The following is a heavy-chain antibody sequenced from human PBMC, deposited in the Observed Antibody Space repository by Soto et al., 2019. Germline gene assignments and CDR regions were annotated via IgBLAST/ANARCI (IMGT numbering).Heavy chain of an antibody. D-gene: IGHD5-12*01. CDR1: GFSINGFDYH. J-gene: IGHJ6*04. Sequence: SETLSLTCTVSGFSINGFDYHWTCIRQSPGNGLEWIGAIYYSGRTYYNPSLKSRIRISVDTSKNQLSLKLSSVTAADTAVYYCAREYRYNSGGMEVWGKANTVNVXS. V-gene: IGHV4-30-4*01. CDR2: IYYSGRT. CDR3: AREYRYNSGGMEV.